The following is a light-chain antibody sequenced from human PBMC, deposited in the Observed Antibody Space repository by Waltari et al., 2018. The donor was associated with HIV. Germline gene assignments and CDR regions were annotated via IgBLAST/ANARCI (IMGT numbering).Light chain of an antibody. CDR1: RSDIGAYTY. J-gene: IGLJ2*01. Sequence: QSALTQPASVSGSPGQSITVSCTGTRSDIGAYTYVSWYPQTPGTAPKLVIYEVSNRPSGISYRFSGSKSGNTASLTISGLQTEDEGDYYCSSFTTSNSLLFGGGTKVTVL. V-gene: IGLV2-14*01. CDR2: EVS. CDR3: SSFTTSNSLL.